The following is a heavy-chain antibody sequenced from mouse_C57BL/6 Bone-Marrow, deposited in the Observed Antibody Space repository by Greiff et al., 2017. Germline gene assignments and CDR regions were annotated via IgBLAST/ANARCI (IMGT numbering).Heavy chain of an antibody. CDR1: GYTFTSYW. V-gene: IGHV1-69*01. D-gene: IGHD1-1*01. J-gene: IGHJ3*01. CDR3: ARDTTVVAPAGFAY. Sequence: QVQLQQPGAELVMPGASVKLSCKASGYTFTSYWMHWVKQRPGQGLEWIGEIDPSDSYTNYNQKFKGKSTLTVDKSSSTAYMQLSSLTSEDSAVXDWARDTTVVAPAGFAYWGQGTLVTVSA. CDR2: IDPSDSYT.